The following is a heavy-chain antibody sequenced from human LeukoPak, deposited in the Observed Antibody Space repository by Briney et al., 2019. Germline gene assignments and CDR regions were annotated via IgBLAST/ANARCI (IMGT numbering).Heavy chain of an antibody. V-gene: IGHV4-39*01. Sequence: SESLSLTCTVSAGSLSSSRYYWGWTRQPPGKGLEWVGSVYYSVGTYYNSSPKRRVTISVDTSKKPFSLKRCAVTAAQTRVYYCAAAPTDYYGSSGGYWGKGILVTVST. J-gene: IGHJ4*02. CDR1: AGSLSSSRYY. CDR2: VYYSVGT. D-gene: IGHD3-22*01. CDR3: AAAPTDYYGSSGGY.